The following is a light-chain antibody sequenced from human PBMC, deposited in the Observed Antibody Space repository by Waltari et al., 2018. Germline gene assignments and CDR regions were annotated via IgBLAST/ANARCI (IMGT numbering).Light chain of an antibody. CDR1: SSDVGGYNY. J-gene: IGLJ3*02. CDR3: SSYTSSSTLWV. CDR2: EVS. V-gene: IGLV2-14*01. Sequence: QSALTQPASVSGSPGQSITISCTGTSSDVGGYNYVSWYQQHPGKAPNIMIYEVSNRPAGVSSRFAGSKSGNTASLTISGRQAEDEADYYCSSYTSSSTLWVFGGGTKLTVL.